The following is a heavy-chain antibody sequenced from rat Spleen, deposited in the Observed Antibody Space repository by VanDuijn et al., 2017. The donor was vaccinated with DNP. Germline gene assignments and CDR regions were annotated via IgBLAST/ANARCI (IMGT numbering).Heavy chain of an antibody. J-gene: IGHJ2*01. D-gene: IGHD1-11*01. CDR1: GFTFSNYG. CDR3: AKDLSYGGYRSDSFDY. V-gene: IGHV5-58*01. Sequence: EVQLVESGGGLVQPGRSMKLSCAASGFTFSNYGMHWIRQAPGKGLEWVSSINTDGGSTYYPESVKGRFTISIDNAENSVYLQMNSLRSEETATYYCAKDLSYGGYRSDSFDYWGQGVMVTVSS. CDR2: INTDGGST.